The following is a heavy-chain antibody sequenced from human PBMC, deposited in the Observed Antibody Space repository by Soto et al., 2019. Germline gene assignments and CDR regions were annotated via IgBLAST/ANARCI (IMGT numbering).Heavy chain of an antibody. V-gene: IGHV3-30-3*01. D-gene: IGHD6-13*01. Sequence: QVQLVESGGGVVQPGRSLRLSCAASGFTFSSYAMHWVRQAPGKGLEWVAVISYDGSNKYYADSVKGRFTISRDNSKNTLYLQMNSLRDEDTAVYYCARGWGYSSSWPNIDAFDIWGQGTMVTVSS. CDR2: ISYDGSNK. J-gene: IGHJ3*02. CDR3: ARGWGYSSSWPNIDAFDI. CDR1: GFTFSSYA.